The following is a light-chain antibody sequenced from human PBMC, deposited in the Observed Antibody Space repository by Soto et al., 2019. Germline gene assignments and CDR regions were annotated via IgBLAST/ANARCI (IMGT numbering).Light chain of an antibody. V-gene: IGLV2-14*01. CDR3: SSYTSSSSL. CDR1: SSDVGYYNY. Sequence: QSVLTQPASVSGSPGQSITISCTGTSSDVGYYNYVSWYQQHPGKAPKLIIYDVSNRPSGVSNRFYGSKSGNTASLTISGLQAEDEAHYYCSSYTSSSSLFGGGTKLTVL. J-gene: IGLJ2*01. CDR2: DVS.